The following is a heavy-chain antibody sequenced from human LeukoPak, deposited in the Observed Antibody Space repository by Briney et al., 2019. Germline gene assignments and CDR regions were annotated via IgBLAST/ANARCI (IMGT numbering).Heavy chain of an antibody. D-gene: IGHD5/OR15-5a*01. V-gene: IGHV1-18*01. CDR1: GGTFSSYA. CDR3: ASVFYDARIFYYYLDV. CDR2: VNPYNSFA. J-gene: IGHJ6*02. Sequence: ASVKVSCKASGGTFSSYAISWVRQAPGQGLEWMGWVNPYNSFANYAQNFQGRVTMTTDPSTNTGYMELRDLRSDDTAFYYCASVFYDARIFYYYLDVWGQGTAVTIS.